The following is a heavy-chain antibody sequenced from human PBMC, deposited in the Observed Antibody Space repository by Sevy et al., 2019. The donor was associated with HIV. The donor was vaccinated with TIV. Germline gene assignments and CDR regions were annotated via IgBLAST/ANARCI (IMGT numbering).Heavy chain of an antibody. J-gene: IGHJ4*02. CDR3: AKDGGLGENYFDY. CDR1: GFTFDDYA. V-gene: IGHV3-9*01. D-gene: IGHD3-10*01. Sequence: SLKISCAASGFTFDDYAMHWVRQAPGKGLEWVSGISWNSGSIGYADSVKGRFTISRDNAKNSLYLQMNSLRAEDTALYYCAKDGGLGENYFDYWGQGTLVTVSS. CDR2: ISWNSGSI.